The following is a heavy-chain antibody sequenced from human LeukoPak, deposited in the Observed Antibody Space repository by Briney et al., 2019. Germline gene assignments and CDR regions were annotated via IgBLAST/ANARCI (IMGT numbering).Heavy chain of an antibody. CDR3: ARGEDSEFDY. J-gene: IGHJ4*02. CDR1: GGSISSYY. V-gene: IGHV4-59*01. CDR2: IYYSGST. D-gene: IGHD5-18*01. Sequence: PSETLSLTCTVSGGSISSYYWSWIRQPPGKGLEWIGYIYYSGSTNYNPSLKSRVTISVDTSKNQFSLKLSSVTAADTAVYYCARGEDSEFDYWGQGTLVTVSS.